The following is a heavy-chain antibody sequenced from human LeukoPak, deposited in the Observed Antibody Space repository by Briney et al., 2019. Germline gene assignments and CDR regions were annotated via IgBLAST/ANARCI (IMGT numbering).Heavy chain of an antibody. CDR2: ISYDGSNK. CDR3: AKEGHYYGSGSYRGYYYGMDV. J-gene: IGHJ6*04. Sequence: GGSLRLSCAASGFTFSSYGMHWVGQAPGKGLEWVAVISYDGSNKYYADSVKGRFTISRDNSKNTLYLQMNSLRAEDTAVYYCAKEGHYYGSGSYRGYYYGMDVWGKGTTVTVSS. D-gene: IGHD3-10*01. V-gene: IGHV3-30*18. CDR1: GFTFSSYG.